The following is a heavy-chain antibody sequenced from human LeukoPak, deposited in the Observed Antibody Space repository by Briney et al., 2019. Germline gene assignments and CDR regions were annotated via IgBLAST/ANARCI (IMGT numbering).Heavy chain of an antibody. CDR2: ISYDGSNK. CDR3: AKPDTAMVDTDAFDI. CDR1: GFTFSSYA. D-gene: IGHD5-18*01. J-gene: IGHJ3*02. Sequence: GGSLRLSCAASGFTFSSYAMSWVRQAPGKGLEWVAVISYDGSNKYYADSVKGRFTISRDNAKNTLYVQMNSLRAEDTAVYYCAKPDTAMVDTDAFDIWGQGTMVTVSS. V-gene: IGHV3-30*18.